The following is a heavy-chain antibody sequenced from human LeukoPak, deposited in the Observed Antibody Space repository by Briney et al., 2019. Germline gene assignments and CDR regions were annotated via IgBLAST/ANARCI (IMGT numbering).Heavy chain of an antibody. CDR1: KFTFSTYW. Sequence: TGGSLRLSCAASKFTFSTYWMSWVRQAPGKGLEWVANIKQDGSEKYYADSVKGRFTISRDNAKNSLYLQMNSLRAEDTALYYCARVGGGSCYSCYYYYMDVWGKGTTVTVSS. CDR3: ARVGGGSCYSCYYYYMDV. CDR2: IKQDGSEK. J-gene: IGHJ6*03. D-gene: IGHD2-15*01. V-gene: IGHV3-7*03.